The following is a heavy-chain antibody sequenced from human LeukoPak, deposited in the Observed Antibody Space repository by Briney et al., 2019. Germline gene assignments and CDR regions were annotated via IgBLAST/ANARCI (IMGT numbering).Heavy chain of an antibody. J-gene: IGHJ5*02. V-gene: IGHV1-24*01. Sequence: ASVKVSCKVSGYTLTELSMHWVRQAPGIGLEWMGGFDPEDGETIYAQKFQGRVTMTEDTSTDTAYMELSSLRSEDTAVYYCATEFGYPQTNWIDPWGQGTLVTVSS. CDR1: GYTLTELS. CDR2: FDPEDGET. D-gene: IGHD3-22*01. CDR3: ATEFGYPQTNWIDP.